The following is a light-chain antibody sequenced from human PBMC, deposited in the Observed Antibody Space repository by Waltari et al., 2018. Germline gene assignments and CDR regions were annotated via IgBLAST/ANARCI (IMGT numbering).Light chain of an antibody. CDR3: QQSYSTPMYT. Sequence: DIQMTQSPSSLSASVGDSVTLTCRASQSLSSYLNWYQQKPGKAPKLLIYAASSLQSGVPSRFSGSGSGTDFTLTISSLQPEDFATYYCQQSYSTPMYTFGQGTKLEIK. CDR2: AAS. V-gene: IGKV1-39*01. J-gene: IGKJ2*01. CDR1: QSLSSY.